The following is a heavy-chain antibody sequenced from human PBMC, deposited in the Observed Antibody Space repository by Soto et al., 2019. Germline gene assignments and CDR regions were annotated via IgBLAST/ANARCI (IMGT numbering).Heavy chain of an antibody. D-gene: IGHD4-4*01. V-gene: IGHV4-59*08. Sequence: SETLSLTCTVSGGSISSYYWSWIRQPPGKGLEWIGYIYYSGSTNYNPSLKSRVTISVDTSKNQFSLKLSSVTAADTAVYYCARVSNPKVNYYYYYMDVWGKGTTVTVSS. CDR3: ARVSNPKVNYYYYYMDV. CDR1: GGSISSYY. CDR2: IYYSGST. J-gene: IGHJ6*03.